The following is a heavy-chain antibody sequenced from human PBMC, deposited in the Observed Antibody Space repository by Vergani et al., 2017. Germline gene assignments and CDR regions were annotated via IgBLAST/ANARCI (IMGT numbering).Heavy chain of an antibody. CDR1: GGTFSSYA. D-gene: IGHD2-2*01. CDR2: IIPIFGTA. J-gene: IGHJ6*03. Sequence: QVQLVQSGAEVKKPRSSVKVSCKASGGTFSSYAISWVRQAPGQGLEWMGGIIPIFGTANYAQKFQGRVTITADESTSTAYMELSSLRSEDTAVYYCARAGTYCSSTSCRGNYYYYMDVWGKGTTVTVSS. CDR3: ARAGTYCSSTSCRGNYYYYMDV. V-gene: IGHV1-69*01.